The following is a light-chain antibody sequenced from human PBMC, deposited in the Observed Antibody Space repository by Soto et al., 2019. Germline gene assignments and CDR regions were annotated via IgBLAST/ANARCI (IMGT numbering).Light chain of an antibody. J-gene: IGKJ1*01. Sequence: EIVLTQSPATLSLSPGERATLSCRASQSVSSYLAWYQQKPGQAPRLLIYDASNRATGITARFSGSGSGTDFTLTISSLKPVDYAVYNCQQRSNWSPTWTFAQGTKVEIK. CDR1: QSVSSY. V-gene: IGKV3-11*01. CDR3: QQRSNWSPTWT. CDR2: DAS.